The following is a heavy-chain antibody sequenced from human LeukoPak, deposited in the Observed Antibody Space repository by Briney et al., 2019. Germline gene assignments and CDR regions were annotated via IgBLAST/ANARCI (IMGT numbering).Heavy chain of an antibody. CDR2: ISHDGNNK. CDR3: ANLHYDILTGYIYYFDY. V-gene: IGHV3-30*18. Sequence: GGSLRLSCAASGFPFSDYGMYWVRQAPGKGLEWLAVISHDGNNKYYADSVKGRITISRDNSMNTLYLQMNSLRAEDTAVYYCANLHYDILTGYIYYFDYWGQGTLVTVSS. D-gene: IGHD3-9*01. J-gene: IGHJ4*02. CDR1: GFPFSDYG.